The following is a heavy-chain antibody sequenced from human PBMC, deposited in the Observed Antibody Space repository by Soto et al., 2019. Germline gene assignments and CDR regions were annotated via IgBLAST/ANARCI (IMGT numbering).Heavy chain of an antibody. CDR3: AKGLSNGRWYAAD. CDR1: GFTFSSCV. J-gene: IGHJ4*02. D-gene: IGHD6-13*01. CDR2: ISDSGAGT. Sequence: EVHLLESGGGLVQPGESLRLSCGGSGFTFSSCVMTWVRQAPGKGLEWVSCISDSGAGTHYADSVKGRFTISRDNSKNTMYLQMHNLRAEDTGVYYCAKGLSNGRWYAADWGQGTLVTVSS. V-gene: IGHV3-23*01.